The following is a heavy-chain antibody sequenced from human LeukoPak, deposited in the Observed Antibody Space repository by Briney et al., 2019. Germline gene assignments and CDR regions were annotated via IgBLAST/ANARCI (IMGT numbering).Heavy chain of an antibody. Sequence: GASVKVSCKASGYTITSYAISWVRQAPGQGLEWMGGIIPIFGTANYAQKFQGRVTVTTDESTSTAYMELSSLRSGDTAVYYCARSQYSKSGSWFDPWGQGTLVTVSS. CDR3: ARSQYSKSGSWFDP. D-gene: IGHD4-11*01. CDR2: IIPIFGTA. CDR1: GYTITSYA. J-gene: IGHJ5*02. V-gene: IGHV1-69*05.